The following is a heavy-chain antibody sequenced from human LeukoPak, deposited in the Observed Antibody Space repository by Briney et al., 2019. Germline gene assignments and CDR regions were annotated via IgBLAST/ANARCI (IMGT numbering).Heavy chain of an antibody. CDR1: GFTFSSYW. D-gene: IGHD6-19*01. J-gene: IGHJ4*02. CDR2: ISSSSSYI. CDR3: AREVGSGWLDY. V-gene: IGHV3-21*01. Sequence: GGSLRLSCAASGFTFSSYWMSWVRQAPGKGLEWVSSISSSSSYIYYADSVKGRFTISRDNAKNSLYLQMNSLRAEDTAVYYCAREVGSGWLDYWGQGTLVTVSS.